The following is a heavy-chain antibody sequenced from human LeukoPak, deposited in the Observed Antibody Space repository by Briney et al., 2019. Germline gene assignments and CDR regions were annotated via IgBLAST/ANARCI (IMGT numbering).Heavy chain of an antibody. CDR3: AKDVAAGSNYYYYYYMDV. D-gene: IGHD6-13*01. CDR1: GFTFSFYS. V-gene: IGHV3-48*01. CDR2: ISSYSGTI. Sequence: GGSLRLSCAASGFTFSFYSMNWVRQAPGKGLEWVSYISSYSGTIKYADSAKGRFTISRDNSKNTLYLQMNSLRAEDTAVYYCAKDVAAGSNYYYYYYMDVWGKGTTVTISS. J-gene: IGHJ6*03.